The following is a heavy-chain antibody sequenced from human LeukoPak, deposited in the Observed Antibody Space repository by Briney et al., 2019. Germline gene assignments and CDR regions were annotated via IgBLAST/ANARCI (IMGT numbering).Heavy chain of an antibody. J-gene: IGHJ5*02. Sequence: GGSLRLSCAAPGFTFSNYDMSWVRQAPGKGLEWVSSISDSGGGTYYADSVKGRFTISRDNSKNTLYLQMTNLRAADTAVYYCAKDLSRAVAADWFDPWDQGSLVTVSS. CDR1: GFTFSNYD. CDR3: AKDLSRAVAADWFDP. D-gene: IGHD6-19*01. CDR2: ISDSGGGT. V-gene: IGHV3-23*01.